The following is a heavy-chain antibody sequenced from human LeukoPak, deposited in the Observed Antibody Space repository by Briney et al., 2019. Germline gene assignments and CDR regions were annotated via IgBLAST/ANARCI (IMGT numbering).Heavy chain of an antibody. Sequence: PGRSLRLSCAASGFTFSSYAMHWVRQAPGKGLEWVAVISYDGSNKYYADSVKGRFTISRDNSKNTLYLQMNSLRAEDTALYYCAKDMGAGNYFDYWGQGTLVIVSS. CDR2: ISYDGSNK. D-gene: IGHD3-10*01. CDR3: AKDMGAGNYFDY. CDR1: GFTFSSYA. J-gene: IGHJ4*02. V-gene: IGHV3-30-3*01.